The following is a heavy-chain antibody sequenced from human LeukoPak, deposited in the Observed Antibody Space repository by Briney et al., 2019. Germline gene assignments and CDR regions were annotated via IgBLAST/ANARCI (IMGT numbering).Heavy chain of an antibody. CDR1: GFTFSYYA. V-gene: IGHV3-30*02. J-gene: IGHJ4*02. CDR2: IRYDGTNK. CDR3: AKARTRGYSYGSFDY. D-gene: IGHD5-18*01. Sequence: GGSLRLSCAASGFTFSYYAIHWVRQAPGKGLEWVAFIRYDGTNKNYADSVKGRFTISRDNSKNTLYLQMSSLRAEDTAVYYCAKARTRGYSYGSFDYWGQGTLVTVSS.